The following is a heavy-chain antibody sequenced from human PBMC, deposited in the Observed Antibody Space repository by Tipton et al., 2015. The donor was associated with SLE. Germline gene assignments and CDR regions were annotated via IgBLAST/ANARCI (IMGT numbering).Heavy chain of an antibody. CDR1: GGSISDDY. CDR3: ARATDWNLSPDV. CDR2: IYYGGGT. J-gene: IGHJ6*04. Sequence: LRLSCTVSGGSISDDYWSWIRQPPGKGLEWIGNIYYGGGTYYNPSLESRVTISLDTSKNQFSLKLNSVTAADTAVYYCARATDWNLSPDVWGKGTTVTVSS. V-gene: IGHV4-31*02. D-gene: IGHD1-7*01.